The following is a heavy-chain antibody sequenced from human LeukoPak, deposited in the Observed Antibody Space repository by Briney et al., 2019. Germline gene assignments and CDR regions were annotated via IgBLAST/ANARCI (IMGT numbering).Heavy chain of an antibody. CDR1: GFTFSSYG. J-gene: IGHJ4*02. CDR2: IKQDGSEK. CDR3: ARDAFRSDY. D-gene: IGHD3-3*02. V-gene: IGHV3-7*01. Sequence: GGSLRLSYAASGFTFSSYGMSWVRQAPGKGLEWVANIKQDGSEKYYVDSVKGRFTISRDNAKNSLYLQMNSLRAEDTAVYYCARDAFRSDYWGQGTLVTVSS.